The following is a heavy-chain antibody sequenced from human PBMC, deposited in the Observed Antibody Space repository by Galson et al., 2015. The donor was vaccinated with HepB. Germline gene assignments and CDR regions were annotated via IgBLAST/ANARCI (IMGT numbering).Heavy chain of an antibody. J-gene: IGHJ4*02. D-gene: IGHD6-19*01. Sequence: SLRLSCAASGFTFSNYWMHWVRQAPGKGLVWVSHINGDGDTTNYADSVKGRFTISRDNADNTVYLQMNSLRNEDTAVYYCGRGGSRAVAGTKGDYWGQGTLVTVSS. CDR1: GFTFSNYW. CDR2: INGDGDTT. CDR3: GRGGSRAVAGTKGDY. V-gene: IGHV3-74*01.